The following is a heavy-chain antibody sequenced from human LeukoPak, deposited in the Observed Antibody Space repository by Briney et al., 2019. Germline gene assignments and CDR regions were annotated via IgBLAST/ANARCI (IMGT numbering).Heavy chain of an antibody. J-gene: IGHJ4*02. CDR2: FDPEDGET. D-gene: IGHD3-22*01. CDR1: GYTLTELS. CDR3: ATVTVGYYDSSGYYRY. V-gene: IGHV1-24*01. Sequence: PSVKLSCKDSGYTLTELSMHWVRHAPGKGREWVGGFDPEDGETIYAQKFQGRVTMTEDTSTDTAYMELSSLRSEDTAVYYCATVTVGYYDSSGYYRYWGQRTLVTVSS.